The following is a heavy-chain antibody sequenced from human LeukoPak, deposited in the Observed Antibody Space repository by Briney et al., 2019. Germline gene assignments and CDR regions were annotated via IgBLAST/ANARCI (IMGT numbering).Heavy chain of an antibody. D-gene: IGHD7-27*01. J-gene: IGHJ3*02. V-gene: IGHV1-2*02. CDR2: INPNSGGT. CDR1: GYTFTGYY. CDR3: ARDLENWGKISAFDI. Sequence: ASVKVSCKASGYTFTGYYMHWARQAPGQGLEWMGWINPNSGGTNYAQKFQGRVTMTRDTSISTAYMELSRLRSDDTAVYYCARDLENWGKISAFDIWGQGTMVTVSS.